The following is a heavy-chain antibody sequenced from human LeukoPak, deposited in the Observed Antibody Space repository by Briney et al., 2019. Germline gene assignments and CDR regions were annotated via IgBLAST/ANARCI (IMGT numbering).Heavy chain of an antibody. CDR3: ARVVVPAAMMDAFDI. V-gene: IGHV3-48*04. J-gene: IGHJ3*02. Sequence: GGSLRLSCAASGFTISSYSMNWVRQAPGKGLEWVSYISSSSSTIYYADSVKGRFTISRDNAKNSLYLQMNSLRAEDTAVYYCARVVVPAAMMDAFDIWGQGTMVTVSS. CDR1: GFTISSYS. D-gene: IGHD2-2*01. CDR2: ISSSSSTI.